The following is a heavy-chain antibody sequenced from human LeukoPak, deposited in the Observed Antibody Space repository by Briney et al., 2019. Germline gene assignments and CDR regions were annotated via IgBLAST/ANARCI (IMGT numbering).Heavy chain of an antibody. CDR1: GGSISSGGYY. D-gene: IGHD3-9*01. V-gene: IGHV4-31*03. J-gene: IGHJ4*02. CDR2: IYYGGST. CDR3: ARNYDILTGYYLFDY. Sequence: SQTLSLTCTVSGGSISSGGYYWSWIRQHPGKGLEWIGYIYYGGSTYYNPSLKSRVTISVDTSKNQFSLKLSSVTAADTAVYYCARNYDILTGYYLFDYWGQGTLVTVSS.